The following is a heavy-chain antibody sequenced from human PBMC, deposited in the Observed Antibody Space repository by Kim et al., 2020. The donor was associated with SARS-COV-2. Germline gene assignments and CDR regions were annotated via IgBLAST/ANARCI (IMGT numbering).Heavy chain of an antibody. CDR1: GFTFSHYS. V-gene: IGHV3-21*01. CDR3: ARARSDSAMGLIDY. D-gene: IGHD5-18*01. CDR2: ISSGRSYI. J-gene: IGHJ4*02. Sequence: GGSLRLSCEASGFTFSHYSMHWVRQAPGKGLEWVSRISSGRSYICYADSVKGRFTISRDNAKNTLYLQMNSLRAEDTAVYYCARARSDSAMGLIDYWGQGTLVTVSS.